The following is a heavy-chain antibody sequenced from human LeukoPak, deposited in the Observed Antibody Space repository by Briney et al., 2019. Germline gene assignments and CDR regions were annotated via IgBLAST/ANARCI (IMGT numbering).Heavy chain of an antibody. Sequence: PGGSLRLSCAASGFTFSSYAMSWVRQAPGKWLEWVSAISGSVGSTYYADSVKGRFTISRDNSKNTLYLQMNSLRAEDTAVYYCAKDSLSSSWYEYYYYYYMDVWGKGTTVTVSS. J-gene: IGHJ6*03. D-gene: IGHD6-13*01. CDR1: GFTFSSYA. V-gene: IGHV3-23*01. CDR2: ISGSVGST. CDR3: AKDSLSSSWYEYYYYYYMDV.